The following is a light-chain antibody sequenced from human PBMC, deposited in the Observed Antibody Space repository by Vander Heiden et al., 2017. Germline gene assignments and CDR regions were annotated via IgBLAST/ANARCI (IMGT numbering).Light chain of an antibody. J-gene: IGKJ1*01. V-gene: IGKV4-1*01. CDR3: HQYVNTPRS. Sequence: DIVMTQSPESLAVSLGERATINCKSSQSVLYSSNNKNYLAWYQQKPGQPPKLLIYWASTRESGVPDRFSGSGPGTDFTLTISSLQAEDVAVYFCHQYVNTPRSFGQGTKVEIK. CDR2: WAS. CDR1: QSVLYSSNNKNY.